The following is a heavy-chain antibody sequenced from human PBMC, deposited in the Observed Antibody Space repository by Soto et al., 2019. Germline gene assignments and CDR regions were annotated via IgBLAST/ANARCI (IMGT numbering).Heavy chain of an antibody. Sequence: EVQLVESGGGLVKPGGSLRLSCATSGFTFSAYIMNWVRQAPGKGLEWVSSISSSSSHIYYADSVKGRFTVSRDNAQNSLYLQMNSLRAEDTAVYYCARDIGKGYFDYWGQGTLVTVSS. D-gene: IGHD1-1*01. CDR2: ISSSSSHI. CDR1: GFTFSAYI. V-gene: IGHV3-21*02. J-gene: IGHJ4*02. CDR3: ARDIGKGYFDY.